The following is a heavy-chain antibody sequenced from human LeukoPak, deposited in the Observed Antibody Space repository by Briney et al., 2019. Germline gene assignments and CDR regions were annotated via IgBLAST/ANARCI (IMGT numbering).Heavy chain of an antibody. J-gene: IGHJ4*02. CDR2: INPNSGGT. Sequence: ASVKVSCKASGYTFTGYYMHWVRQAPGQGLEWMGWINPNSGGTNYAQKFQGWVTMTRDTSISTAYMELSRLRSDDTAVYYCARDSGYSGYDYVDYWGQGTLVTVSS. CDR1: GYTFTGYY. D-gene: IGHD5-12*01. CDR3: ARDSGYSGYDYVDY. V-gene: IGHV1-2*04.